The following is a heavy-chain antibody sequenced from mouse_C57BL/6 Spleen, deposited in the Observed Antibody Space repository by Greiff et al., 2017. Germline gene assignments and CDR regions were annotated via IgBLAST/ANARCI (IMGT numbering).Heavy chain of an antibody. V-gene: IGHV1-50*01. CDR2: IDPSDSYT. Sequence: QVQLKQPGAELVKPGASVKLSCKASGYTFTSYWMQWVKQRPGQGLEWIGEIDPSDSYTNYNQKFKGKATLTVDTSSSTAYMQLSSLTSEDSAVYYCARGGTAQVPFAYWGQGTLVTVSA. CDR3: ARGGTAQVPFAY. J-gene: IGHJ3*01. CDR1: GYTFTSYW. D-gene: IGHD3-2*02.